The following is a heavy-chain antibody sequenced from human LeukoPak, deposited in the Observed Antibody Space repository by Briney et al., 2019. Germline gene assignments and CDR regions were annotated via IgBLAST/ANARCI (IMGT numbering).Heavy chain of an antibody. V-gene: IGHV1-69*04. CDR2: IIPILGIA. J-gene: IGHJ3*02. CDR1: GGTFSSYA. Sequence: SVKVSCKASGGTFSSYAISWVRQAPGQGLEWVGRIIPILGIANYAQKFQGRVTITADKSTSTAYMELSSLRSEDTAVYYCARRGYSYGSDAFDIWGQGTMVTVSS. CDR3: ARRGYSYGSDAFDI. D-gene: IGHD5-18*01.